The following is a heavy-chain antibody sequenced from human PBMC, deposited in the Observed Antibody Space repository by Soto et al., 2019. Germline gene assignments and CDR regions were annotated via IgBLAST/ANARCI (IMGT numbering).Heavy chain of an antibody. CDR3: AHTEGGSSWYLWWFHP. J-gene: IGHJ5*02. Sequence: QITLKESGPTLVKPTQTLTLTCTFSGFSLSTRGVGVGWIRQPPGKALEWLALIYWDDDKRYSPSLKSRLTITKDTSKNQVVLTMTNMDPVDTATYYCAHTEGGSSWYLWWFHPLGQGTLVTVSS. CDR2: IYWDDDK. V-gene: IGHV2-5*02. CDR1: GFSLSTRGVG. D-gene: IGHD6-13*01.